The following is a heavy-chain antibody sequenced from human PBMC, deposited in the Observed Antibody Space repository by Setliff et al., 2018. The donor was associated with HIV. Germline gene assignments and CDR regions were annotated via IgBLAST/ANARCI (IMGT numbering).Heavy chain of an antibody. CDR3: ATERAGPWGNYNYYYMDV. CDR2: INPNSGGT. CDR1: GYTFTDYY. V-gene: IGHV1-2*06. D-gene: IGHD3-16*01. J-gene: IGHJ6*03. Sequence: GASVKVSCKASGYTFTDYYMHWVRQAPGQGLEWMGRINPNSGGTNYAQKFQGRVTMTRDTSISTAYMELSRLRSDDTAVYYCATERAGPWGNYNYYYMDVWGRGTTVTVSS.